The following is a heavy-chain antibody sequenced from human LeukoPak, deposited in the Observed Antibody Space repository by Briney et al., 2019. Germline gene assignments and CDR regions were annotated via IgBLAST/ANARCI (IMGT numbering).Heavy chain of an antibody. D-gene: IGHD3-16*01. Sequence: GGSLRLSCAASGFTFSNSWMTWVRQAPGKGLEWVASINPDGSNSYYLDSVKGRFTISRGNAKNSLYLQMNSLRAEDTAVYYCARDHGGAGDAFDIWGQGTMVTVSS. CDR2: INPDGSNS. V-gene: IGHV3-7*01. CDR1: GFTFSNSW. CDR3: ARDHGGAGDAFDI. J-gene: IGHJ3*02.